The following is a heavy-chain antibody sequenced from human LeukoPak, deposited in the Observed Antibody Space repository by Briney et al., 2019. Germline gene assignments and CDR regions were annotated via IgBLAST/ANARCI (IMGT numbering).Heavy chain of an antibody. V-gene: IGHV4-59*01. CDR1: GGSISSYY. D-gene: IGHD1-26*01. Sequence: SETLSLTCTVSGGSISSYYWSWIRQPPGKGLEWIGYIYYSGSTNYNPSLKSRVTISVDTSKNQCSLKLSSVTAADTAVYYCAREARSGFDYWGQGTLVTVSS. J-gene: IGHJ4*02. CDR2: IYYSGST. CDR3: AREARSGFDY.